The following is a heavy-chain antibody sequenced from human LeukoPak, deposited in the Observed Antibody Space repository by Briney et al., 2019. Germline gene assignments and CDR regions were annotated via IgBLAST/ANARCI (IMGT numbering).Heavy chain of an antibody. J-gene: IGHJ6*03. D-gene: IGHD6-6*01. CDR2: ISYDGSNK. CDR1: GFTFSSYG. Sequence: PGGSLRLSCAASGFTFSSYGMHWVRQAPGKGLEWVAVISYDGSNKYYADSVKGRFTISRDNSKNTLYLQMNSLRAEDTAVYYCAKELSSSAVQDYYYMDVWGKGTTVTVSS. CDR3: AKELSSSAVQDYYYMDV. V-gene: IGHV3-30*18.